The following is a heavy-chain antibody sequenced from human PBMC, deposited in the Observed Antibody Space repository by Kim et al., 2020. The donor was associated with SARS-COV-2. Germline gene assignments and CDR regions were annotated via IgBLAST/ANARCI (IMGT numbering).Heavy chain of an antibody. CDR3: ARQPPNYDILTGAYYFDY. Sequence: SETLSLTCTVSGGSISSSSYYWGWIRQPPGKGLEWIGSIYYSGSTYYNPSLKSRVTISVDTSKNQFSLKLSSVTAADTAVYYCARQPPNYDILTGAYYFDYWGQGTLVTVSS. J-gene: IGHJ4*02. CDR1: GGSISSSSYY. CDR2: IYYSGST. V-gene: IGHV4-39*01. D-gene: IGHD3-9*01.